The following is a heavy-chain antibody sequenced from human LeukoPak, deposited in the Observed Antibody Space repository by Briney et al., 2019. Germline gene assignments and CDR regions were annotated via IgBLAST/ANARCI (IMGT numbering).Heavy chain of an antibody. CDR3: ARDRSGSPNAVNDY. Sequence: SETLSLTCTVSGGSISSYYWSWIRQPPGKGLEWIGYIYYSGSTNYNPSLKSRVTISVDTSKNQFSLKLSSVTAADTAVYYCARDRSGSPNAVNDYWGQGTLVTVSS. J-gene: IGHJ4*02. CDR2: IYYSGST. D-gene: IGHD3-10*01. CDR1: GGSISSYY. V-gene: IGHV4-59*01.